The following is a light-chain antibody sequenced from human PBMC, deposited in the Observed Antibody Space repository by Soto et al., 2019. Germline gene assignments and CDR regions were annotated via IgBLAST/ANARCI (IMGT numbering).Light chain of an antibody. V-gene: IGKV2-28*01. J-gene: IGKJ4*01. CDR1: HSVLYSSNNKNY. CDR3: MQARQTPLT. CDR2: LGS. Sequence: DIVMTQSPDSLAVSLGERATINCKSSHSVLYSSNNKNYLAWYLQKPGQSPQLLIYLGSTRSSGVPDRFSGSGSGTDFTLKISRVEAEDVGVYYCMQARQTPLTFGGGTKVDIK.